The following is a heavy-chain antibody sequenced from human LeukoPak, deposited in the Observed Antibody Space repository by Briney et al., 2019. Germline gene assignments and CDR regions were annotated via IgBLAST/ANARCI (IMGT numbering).Heavy chain of an antibody. CDR1: GFTFSSYE. Sequence: GGSLRLSCAASGFTFSSYEMKWVRQAPGQGLEWVSSISGSGSDIHYADSVKGRFTISRDNAKNSLYLQMNSLRAEDTAIYYCARDLAYNYNYYYYGLDVWGQGTTVTVS. J-gene: IGHJ6*02. D-gene: IGHD5-24*01. CDR2: ISGSGSDI. V-gene: IGHV3-48*03. CDR3: ARDLAYNYNYYYYGLDV.